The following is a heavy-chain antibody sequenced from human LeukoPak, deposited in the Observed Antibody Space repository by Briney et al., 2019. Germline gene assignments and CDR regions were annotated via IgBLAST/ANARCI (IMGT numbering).Heavy chain of an antibody. D-gene: IGHD6-13*01. CDR3: ARGFLAAVDAFDI. CDR2: IKQDGSEK. J-gene: IGHJ3*02. CDR1: GFTFSTYW. Sequence: GSLRLSCAASGFTFSTYWMSWVRQAPGKGLEWVANIKQDGSEKYYVDSVKGRFTISRDNAKNSLYLQMNSLRAEDTAVYYCARGFLAAVDAFDIWGQGTMVTVSS. V-gene: IGHV3-7*01.